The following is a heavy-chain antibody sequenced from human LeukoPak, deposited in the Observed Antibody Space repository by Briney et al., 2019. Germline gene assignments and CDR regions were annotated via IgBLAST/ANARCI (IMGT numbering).Heavy chain of an antibody. Sequence: GGSLRLSCTASGFTFSTYWMTWVRQAPGKGLEWVANIKQDGSEKNYVDSVKGRFTISRDNAKNSLYLQMSSLRAEDTAVYYCARDLNGGNFDYWGQGTLVTVSS. J-gene: IGHJ4*02. D-gene: IGHD4-23*01. CDR3: ARDLNGGNFDY. CDR1: GFTFSTYW. V-gene: IGHV3-7*01. CDR2: IKQDGSEK.